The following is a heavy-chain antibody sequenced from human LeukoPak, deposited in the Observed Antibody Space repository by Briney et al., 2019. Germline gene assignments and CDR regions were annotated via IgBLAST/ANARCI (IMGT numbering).Heavy chain of an antibody. J-gene: IGHJ3*01. V-gene: IGHV3-23*01. D-gene: IGHD5-24*01. CDR2: ISGDAGTT. CDR1: GFTFSSYA. CDR3: AKETERAIDL. Sequence: GGSPRLSCAASGFTFSSYAMTWVRQAPGKGLEWGSVISGDAGTTYYADAVKGRFTISRDNSKNTLYLQMNSLRAEDTAVYYCAKETERAIDLWGQGTMVTVSS.